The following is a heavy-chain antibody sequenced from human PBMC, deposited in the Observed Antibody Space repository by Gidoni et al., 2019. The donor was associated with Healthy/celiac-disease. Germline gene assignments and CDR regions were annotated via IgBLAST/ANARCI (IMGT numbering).Heavy chain of an antibody. CDR1: GFTFSSYS. V-gene: IGHV3-21*01. Sequence: EVQLVESGGGLVKPGGSLRLSCAASGFTFSSYSMNWVRQAPGKGLEWVSSISSSSSYIYYADSVKGRFTISRDNAKNSLYLQMNSLGADDTAVDYCASLIQMATIGNGDYWGQGTLVTVSS. D-gene: IGHD5-12*01. CDR2: ISSSSSYI. CDR3: ASLIQMATIGNGDY. J-gene: IGHJ4*02.